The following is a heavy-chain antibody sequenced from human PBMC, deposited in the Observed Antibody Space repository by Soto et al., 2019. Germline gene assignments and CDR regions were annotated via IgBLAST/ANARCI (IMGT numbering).Heavy chain of an antibody. CDR1: GDFISNTTYY. Sequence: RSLTCSVSGDFISNTTYYWAWVRQAPGKGLEWVGSIYFSGSGTSHYNPSLKSRVTISVDTPKNQFSLKLTSVTAADTAVYYCARTRYSLGTSGYYPFDYWGQGTLVTVSS. CDR3: ARTRYSLGTSGYYPFDY. CDR2: IYFSGSGTS. D-gene: IGHD3-22*01. J-gene: IGHJ4*02. V-gene: IGHV4-39*01.